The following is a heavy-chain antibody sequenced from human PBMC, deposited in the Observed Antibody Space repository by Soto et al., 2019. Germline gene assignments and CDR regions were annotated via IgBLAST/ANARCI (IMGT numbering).Heavy chain of an antibody. CDR2: ITTSSAYI. CDR3: VRSGTAHLQRHSWFDT. Sequence: PGGSLRLSCAASGFTFNTYDMNWVRQAPGKGLEWVSSITTSSAYIYYADSLKGRITISRDNAKNSLFLQMNSLRAEDTAVYYCVRSGTAHLQRHSWFDTWGQGTLVTVYS. J-gene: IGHJ5*02. CDR1: GFTFNTYD. D-gene: IGHD1-1*01. V-gene: IGHV3-21*01.